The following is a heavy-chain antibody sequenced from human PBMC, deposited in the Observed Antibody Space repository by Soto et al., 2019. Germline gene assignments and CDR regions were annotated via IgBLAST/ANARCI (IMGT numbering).Heavy chain of an antibody. CDR1: GFVFTNFW. V-gene: IGHV3-74*01. CDR2: IDTSGHST. Sequence: GWSLRLSCEASGFVFTNFWMHWVRHVPGKGLVWVARIDTSGHSTNYAESVKGRFTISRDNAKNTVSLQMNSLRVEDTGVYYCAKDSWYFDLWSQGSQVTVS. CDR3: AKDSWYFDL. J-gene: IGHJ4*02. D-gene: IGHD6-13*01.